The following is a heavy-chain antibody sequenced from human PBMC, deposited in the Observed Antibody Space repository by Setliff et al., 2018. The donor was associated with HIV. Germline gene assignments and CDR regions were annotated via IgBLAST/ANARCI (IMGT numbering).Heavy chain of an antibody. CDR2: IHTSGST. CDR3: AKFYCPHGVCYGFDI. Sequence: PSETLSLTCTVSGGSMTNYWGWIRQPPGKGLEFIGHIHTSGSTIYNPSLKSRLTITIDTSRNQFSLKLTSVTAADTAVYYCAKFYCPHGVCYGFDIWGQGTMVTVSS. V-gene: IGHV4-4*09. J-gene: IGHJ3*02. CDR1: GGSMTNY. D-gene: IGHD2-8*01.